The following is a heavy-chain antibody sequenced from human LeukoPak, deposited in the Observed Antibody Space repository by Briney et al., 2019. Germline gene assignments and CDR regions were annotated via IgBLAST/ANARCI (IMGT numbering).Heavy chain of an antibody. Sequence: GGSLRLSCAASGFSFSTYSMNWVRQAPGKGLEWISYISSTTNTIYYADSVKGRFTISRDNSKNTLYLQMNSLRAEDTAVYYCAKDDYYDSSGYFDYWGQGTLVTVSS. CDR3: AKDDYYDSSGYFDY. CDR1: GFSFSTYS. J-gene: IGHJ4*02. V-gene: IGHV3-48*01. CDR2: ISSTTNTI. D-gene: IGHD3-22*01.